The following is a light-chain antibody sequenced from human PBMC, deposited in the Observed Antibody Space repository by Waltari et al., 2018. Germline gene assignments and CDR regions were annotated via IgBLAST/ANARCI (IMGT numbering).Light chain of an antibody. CDR3: QSYDRSLSGVV. Sequence: QSVLTPPPSVSGAPGQRVTIPCTGRSSNIGANYDVHWYQQLPGTAPKFLIYGNSNRPSGVPDRFSGSKSGTSASLAITGLQAEDEADYYCQSYDRSLSGVVFGGGTKLTVL. CDR2: GNS. J-gene: IGLJ2*01. V-gene: IGLV1-40*01. CDR1: SSNIGANYD.